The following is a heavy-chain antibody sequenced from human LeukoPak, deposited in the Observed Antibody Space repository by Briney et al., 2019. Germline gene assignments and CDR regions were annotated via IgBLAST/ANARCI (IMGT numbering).Heavy chain of an antibody. CDR3: VRGPHIAATSY. J-gene: IGHJ4*02. CDR2: IKQDGSEK. V-gene: IGHV3-7*03. D-gene: IGHD6-25*01. CDR1: GFTFSTYW. Sequence: GGSLRLSCAASGFTFSTYWMTWVRQAPGKGLEWVANIKQDGSEKQYVDSVKGRFAISRDNAKKSLYLQINTLRAEDTAVYYCVRGPHIAATSYWGQGTLVTVSS.